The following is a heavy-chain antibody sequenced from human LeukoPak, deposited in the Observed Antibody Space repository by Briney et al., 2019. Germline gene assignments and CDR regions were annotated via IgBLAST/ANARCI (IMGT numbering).Heavy chain of an antibody. J-gene: IGHJ4*02. CDR3: ATSSDTAMVTGPFDY. D-gene: IGHD5-18*01. CDR1: GGSISSYY. CDR2: IYYSGST. V-gene: IGHV4-59*08. Sequence: NPSETLSLTCTVSGGSISSYYWSWIRQPPGKGLEWIGYIYYSGSTNYNPSLKSRVTISVDTSKNQFSLKLSSVTAADTAVYYCATSSDTAMVTGPFDYWGQGTLVTVSS.